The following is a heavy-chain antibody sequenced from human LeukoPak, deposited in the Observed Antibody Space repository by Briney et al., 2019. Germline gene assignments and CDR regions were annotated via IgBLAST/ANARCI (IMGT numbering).Heavy chain of an antibody. CDR1: GFTFSSYG. J-gene: IGHJ4*02. CDR3: ARAKSTIAARGYFDD. CDR2: IWYDGSNQ. V-gene: IGHV3-33*01. Sequence: GRSLRLSCAASGFTFSSYGMHWVRQAPGKGLEWVAIIWYDGSNQYYADSVKGRFTISRDNSKNTVCLQMNSLRAEDTAVYYCARAKSTIAARGYFDDWGQGTLVTVSS. D-gene: IGHD6-6*01.